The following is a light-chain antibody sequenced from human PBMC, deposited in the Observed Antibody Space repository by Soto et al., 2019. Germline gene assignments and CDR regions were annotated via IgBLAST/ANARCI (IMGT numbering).Light chain of an antibody. J-gene: IGLJ1*01. Sequence: QSVLTQPASVSGSPGQSITISCTGTSSDVGGYNYVSWYQQHPGKAPKLMIYEVSNRPSRVSNRFSGSKSGNTASLTISGLQAEDEADYYCSSYTSSNTLLYVFGTGTKVTVL. V-gene: IGLV2-14*01. CDR2: EVS. CDR3: SSYTSSNTLLYV. CDR1: SSDVGGYNY.